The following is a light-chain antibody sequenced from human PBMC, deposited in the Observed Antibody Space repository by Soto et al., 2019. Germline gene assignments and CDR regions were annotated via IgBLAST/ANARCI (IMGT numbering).Light chain of an antibody. J-gene: IGKJ5*01. V-gene: IGKV3-15*01. CDR3: QTYYNWPRT. Sequence: EIVMTQSPATLSLSPGERATLSCRASQNSHTNLAWYQHKPGQAPRLLFYGASTRATGLPARFSGRASGTEFTLTISSLQAEDSAVYYCQTYYNWPRTFGQGTRPEI. CDR2: GAS. CDR1: QNSHTN.